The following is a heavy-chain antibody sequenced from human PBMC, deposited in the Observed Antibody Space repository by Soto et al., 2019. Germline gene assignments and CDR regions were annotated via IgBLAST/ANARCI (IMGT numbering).Heavy chain of an antibody. V-gene: IGHV1-46*01. CDR3: ARDFVVETTKYYYYGMDV. Sequence: QVQLVQSGAEVKKPGASVKVSCKTSGYTFTRFYMHWVRQAPGQGLEWMGIINTNGGSTTYAQKFQGRVTMTRDTSTSTVYMEVSSLTSEDTAVYYCARDFVVETTKYYYYGMDVWGQGTTVTVSS. J-gene: IGHJ6*02. CDR2: INTNGGST. D-gene: IGHD1-26*01. CDR1: GYTFTRFY.